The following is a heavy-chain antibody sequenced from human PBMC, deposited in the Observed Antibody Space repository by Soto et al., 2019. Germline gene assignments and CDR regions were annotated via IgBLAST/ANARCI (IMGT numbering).Heavy chain of an antibody. Sequence: QVQLVQSGAEVKRPGSSVKVSCESSGDTFNSYVINWVRQAPAQGLEWMGGIIPIIGVTHYAQKFQGRVTISALSSTGTAYMELTNLGFEDTALYYCARESLGAKGADHWGQGTLVTVSS. D-gene: IGHD3-16*01. V-gene: IGHV1-69*17. CDR2: IIPIIGVT. CDR1: GDTFNSYV. J-gene: IGHJ4*02. CDR3: ARESLGAKGADH.